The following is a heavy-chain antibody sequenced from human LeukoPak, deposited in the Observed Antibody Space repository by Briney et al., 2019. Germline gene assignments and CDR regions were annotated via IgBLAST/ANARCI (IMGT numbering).Heavy chain of an antibody. V-gene: IGHV3-66*02. CDR2: IYSGGST. CDR1: GFTLSSNY. J-gene: IGHJ5*02. Sequence: PGGSLRLSCAASGFTLSSNYMSWVRQAPGKGLEWVSVIYSGGSTYYPDSVTGRFTISRDNSKNTLYLQMNSLRAEDTAVYYCARDYGDDEGWFDPWGQGTLVTVSS. D-gene: IGHD4-17*01. CDR3: ARDYGDDEGWFDP.